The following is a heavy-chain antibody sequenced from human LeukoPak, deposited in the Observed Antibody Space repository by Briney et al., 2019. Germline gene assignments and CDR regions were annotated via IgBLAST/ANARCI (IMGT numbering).Heavy chain of an antibody. CDR1: GFTFSRFA. Sequence: GRSLRLSCAASGFTFSRFAMYWSRQAPGKGLEWVAVISSDGSKSYDADSVKGRFTISRDNSKNTLYLQMNSLRVEDTAVYYCARVLTGYYKSPYFDFWGQGTLVTVSS. CDR2: ISSDGSKS. V-gene: IGHV3-30-3*01. J-gene: IGHJ4*02. CDR3: ARVLTGYYKSPYFDF. D-gene: IGHD3-9*01.